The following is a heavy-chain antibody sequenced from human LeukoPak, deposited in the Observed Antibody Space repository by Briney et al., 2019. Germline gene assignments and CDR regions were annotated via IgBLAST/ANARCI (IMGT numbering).Heavy chain of an antibody. Sequence: GRSLRLSCAASGFTFSSYAMRWVRQAPGKGLEWVAVITYDGSDKYYADSVKGRFTISRDNSKNTLYLQMNSLRAEDTAVYYCARDLPDYYDSSGYNYYYYYCMDVWGQGTTVTVSS. CDR3: ARDLPDYYDSSGYNYYYYYCMDV. CDR2: ITYDGSDK. J-gene: IGHJ6*02. V-gene: IGHV3-30-3*01. D-gene: IGHD3-22*01. CDR1: GFTFSSYA.